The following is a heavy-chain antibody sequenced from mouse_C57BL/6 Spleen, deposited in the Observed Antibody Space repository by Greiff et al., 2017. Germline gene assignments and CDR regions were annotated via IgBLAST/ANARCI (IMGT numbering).Heavy chain of an antibody. Sequence: QVQLKQPGAELVKPGASVKLSCKASGYTFTTYWMQWVKQRPGQGLEWIGEFDPSDSYTNTNQKFKGKATLTVDTSSSTAYMQLSSLTSEDSAVYYCARGGTGTWYFEVWGTGTTVTGSS. J-gene: IGHJ1*03. D-gene: IGHD4-1*01. V-gene: IGHV1-50*01. CDR2: FDPSDSYT. CDR3: ARGGTGTWYFEV. CDR1: GYTFTTYW.